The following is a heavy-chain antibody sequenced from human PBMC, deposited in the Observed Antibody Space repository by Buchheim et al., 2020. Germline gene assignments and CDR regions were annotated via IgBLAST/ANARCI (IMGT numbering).Heavy chain of an antibody. CDR1: GFTFSSYA. CDR3: ATAGLRPYYFYYGMDV. Sequence: EVQLLESGGGLVQPGGSLRLSCAASGFTFSSYAMSWVRQAPGKGLEWVSSISGGATRTYYADSVKGRLTISRDNSKNTLYLQMSSLRAEDTAVYYCATAGLRPYYFYYGMDVWGQGTT. V-gene: IGHV3-23*01. J-gene: IGHJ6*02. CDR2: ISGGATRT.